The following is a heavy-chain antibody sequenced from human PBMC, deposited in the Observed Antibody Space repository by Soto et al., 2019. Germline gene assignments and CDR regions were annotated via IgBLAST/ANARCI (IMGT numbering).Heavy chain of an antibody. CDR1: GFTFISYW. CDR3: ARDSITISGLGMDV. Sequence: SGGSLILSGAASGFTFISYWMSWVRQSPGKGLEWVANIKQDGSEKYYVDSVKGRFTISRDNAKNSLYLQMNSLRAEDTAVYYCARDSITISGLGMDVWGQGTTVTVSS. D-gene: IGHD3-3*01. V-gene: IGHV3-7*01. CDR2: IKQDGSEK. J-gene: IGHJ6*02.